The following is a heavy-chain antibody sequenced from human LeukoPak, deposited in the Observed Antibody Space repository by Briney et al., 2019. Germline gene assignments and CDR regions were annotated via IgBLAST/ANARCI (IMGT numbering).Heavy chain of an antibody. Sequence: SETLSLTCTVSGGSISSYYWSWLRQPPGKGLEWIGYIYYSGSTNYNPSLKSRVTISVDTSKNQFSLKLSSVTAADTAVYYCARDMFHVDTDWFDPWGQGTLVTVSS. J-gene: IGHJ5*02. CDR2: IYYSGST. V-gene: IGHV4-59*01. D-gene: IGHD5-18*01. CDR1: GGSISSYY. CDR3: ARDMFHVDTDWFDP.